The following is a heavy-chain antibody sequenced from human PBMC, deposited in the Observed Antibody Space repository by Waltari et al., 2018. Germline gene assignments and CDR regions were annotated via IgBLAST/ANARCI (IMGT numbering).Heavy chain of an antibody. CDR3: SKRLEI. V-gene: IGHV3-7*01. CDR2: KNEDGGEK. CDR1: GFCSEW. J-gene: IGHJ3*02. Sequence: EVQLVESGGGLVQPGGLLRLSCEAFGFCSEWMDWVRQAPGKGLQWVAKKNEDGGEKYCLGAVKGRFNISRDNAKKLVYLEMNSLRAEDKAIYYCSKRLEIWGRGTMVAVSS.